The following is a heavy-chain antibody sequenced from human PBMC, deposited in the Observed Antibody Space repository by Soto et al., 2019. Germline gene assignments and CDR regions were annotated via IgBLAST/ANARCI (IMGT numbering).Heavy chain of an antibody. CDR3: ATGYCTNGVCRPDWYIDL. V-gene: IGHV3-72*01. CDR1: GFTFSDHY. CDR2: TRNKANSYTT. J-gene: IGHJ2*01. D-gene: IGHD2-8*01. Sequence: EVQLVESGGGLVQPGGSLRLSCAASGFTFSDHYMDWVRQAPGKGLEWVGRTRNKANSYTTEYAASVKGRFTISRDDSKNSLYLQMNSLKTEDTAVYYCATGYCTNGVCRPDWYIDLWGRGTLVTVSS.